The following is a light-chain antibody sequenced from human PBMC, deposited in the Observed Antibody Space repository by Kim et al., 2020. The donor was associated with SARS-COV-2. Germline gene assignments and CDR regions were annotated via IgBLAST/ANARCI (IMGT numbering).Light chain of an antibody. J-gene: IGLJ3*02. CDR1: TGAVTSNYY. CDR2: STN. Sequence: PGGTVSVTGASSTGAVTSNYYPHGFQQKPGQAPRALIYSTNNKHSWTPARFSGSLLGGKAALTLSGAQPEDEAEYYCLLYYGGAKVFGGGTQLTVL. V-gene: IGLV7-43*01. CDR3: LLYYGGAKV.